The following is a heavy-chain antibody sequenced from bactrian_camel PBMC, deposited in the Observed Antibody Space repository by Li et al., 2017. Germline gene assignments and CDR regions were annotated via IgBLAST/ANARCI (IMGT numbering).Heavy chain of an antibody. J-gene: IGHJ4*01. CDR1: GSGFTFSSTD. D-gene: IGHD3*01. V-gene: IGHV3S2*01. CDR2: FYSDTGNT. Sequence: VQLVESGGDLVLPGGSLRLSCAASGSGFTFSSTDLSWVRQAPGKGLEWVSSFYSDTGNTYYTTSVKGRFSISMDNSKNTLRLQMRGLQSADTALYYCTTGECRDGYCFQGVGPYWGRGTQVTVS. CDR3: TTGECRDGYCFQGVGPY.